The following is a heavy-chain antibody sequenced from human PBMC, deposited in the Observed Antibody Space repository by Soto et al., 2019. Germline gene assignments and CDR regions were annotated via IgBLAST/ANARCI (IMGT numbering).Heavy chain of an antibody. CDR2: IYYSGST. CDR3: ARHVPAIFGVVIIRGYFDY. CDR1: GGSISSSSYY. J-gene: IGHJ4*02. D-gene: IGHD3-3*01. V-gene: IGHV4-39*01. Sequence: SETLSLTCTVSGGSISSSSYYWGWIRQPPGKGLEWIGSIYYSGSTYYNPSLKSRVTISVDTSKNQFSLKLSSVTAADTAVYYCARHVPAIFGVVIIRGYFDYWGQGTLVTVSS.